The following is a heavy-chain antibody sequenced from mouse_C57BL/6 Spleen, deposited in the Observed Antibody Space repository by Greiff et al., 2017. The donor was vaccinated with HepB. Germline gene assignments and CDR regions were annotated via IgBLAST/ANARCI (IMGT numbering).Heavy chain of an antibody. D-gene: IGHD2-5*01. Sequence: VKLMESGAELVRPGASVTLSCKASGYTFTDYEMHWVKQTPVHGLEWIGAIDPETGGTAYNQKFKGKAILTADKSSSTAYMELRSLTSEDSAVYYCTRRGYSNYGSDYWGQGTTLTVSS. CDR2: IDPETGGT. V-gene: IGHV1-15*01. CDR3: TRRGYSNYGSDY. J-gene: IGHJ2*01. CDR1: GYTFTDYE.